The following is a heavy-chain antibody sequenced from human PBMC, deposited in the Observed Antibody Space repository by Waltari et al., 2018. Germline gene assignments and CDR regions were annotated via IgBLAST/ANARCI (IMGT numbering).Heavy chain of an antibody. J-gene: IGHJ5*02. CDR3: ARLVIPLAMEGFDR. CDR1: GGSFSGYY. D-gene: IGHD2-21*01. Sequence: QVQLQQWGAGLLKPSETLSLTCAVYGGSFSGYYWSWIRQPPGKGLEWIGEINHSGSTNYNPSLKSRVTISVDTSKNQFSLKLTSMTAADTAIYYCARLVIPLAMEGFDRWGQGTLVTVSS. V-gene: IGHV4-34*01. CDR2: INHSGST.